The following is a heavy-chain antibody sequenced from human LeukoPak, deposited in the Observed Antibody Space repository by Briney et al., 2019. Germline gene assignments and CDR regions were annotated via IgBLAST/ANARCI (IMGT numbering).Heavy chain of an antibody. Sequence: GGSLRLSCAASGFTFSSYGMHWVRQAPGKGLEWVAVIWYDGSNKYYADSVKGRFTISRDNSKNTLYLQMNSLRAEDTAVYYCARGPAEEIVGATNFDYWGQGTLVTVSS. D-gene: IGHD1-26*01. J-gene: IGHJ4*02. CDR3: ARGPAEEIVGATNFDY. V-gene: IGHV3-33*01. CDR2: IWYDGSNK. CDR1: GFTFSSYG.